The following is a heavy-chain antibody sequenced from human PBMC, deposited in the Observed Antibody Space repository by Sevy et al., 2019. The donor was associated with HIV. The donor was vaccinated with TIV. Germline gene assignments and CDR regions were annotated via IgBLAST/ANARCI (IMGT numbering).Heavy chain of an antibody. CDR1: GGTFSSYA. CDR3: ARGLAVPAAIRGYYYYYGMDV. V-gene: IGHV1-69*13. CDR2: IIPIFGTA. Sequence: ASVKASCKASGGTFSSYAISWVRQAPGQGLEWMGGIIPIFGTANYAQKFQGRVTITADESTSTAYMELSSLRSEDTAVYYCARGLAVPAAIRGYYYYYGMDVWGQGTTVTVSS. J-gene: IGHJ6*02. D-gene: IGHD2-2*02.